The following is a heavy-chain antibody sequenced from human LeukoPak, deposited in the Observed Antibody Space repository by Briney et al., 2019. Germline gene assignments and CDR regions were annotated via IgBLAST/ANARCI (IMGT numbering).Heavy chain of an antibody. CDR3: AKGGDDFWSGPDY. D-gene: IGHD3-3*01. V-gene: IGHV3-23*01. CDR1: GFTFSSYS. Sequence: GGSLRLSCAASGFTFSSYSMSWVRQAPGKGLEWVSAISTSGVTYYADSVRGRFTISRDNSKNTLYLQMNSLRAEDTAVYYCAKGGDDFWSGPDYWGQGTLVTVSS. J-gene: IGHJ4*02. CDR2: ISTSGVT.